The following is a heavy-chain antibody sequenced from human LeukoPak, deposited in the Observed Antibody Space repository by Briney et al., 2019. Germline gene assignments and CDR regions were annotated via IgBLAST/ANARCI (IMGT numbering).Heavy chain of an antibody. CDR1: GGSIHFSTYY. Sequence: SETLSLTCTVSGGSIHFSTYYWGWIRQPPGKGLEWIGSIYYSGSTYFNPSLKSRVTLSVDTSNNQFSLKLTSVTAADPAVYYCATLETPAYYFDYWGQGTLVTVSS. CDR3: ATLETPAYYFDY. CDR2: IYYSGST. V-gene: IGHV4-39*01. J-gene: IGHJ4*02.